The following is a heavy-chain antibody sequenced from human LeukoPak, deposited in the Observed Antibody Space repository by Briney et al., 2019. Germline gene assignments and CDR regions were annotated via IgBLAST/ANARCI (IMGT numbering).Heavy chain of an antibody. CDR1: GGSISISSYY. CDR2: IYYSGST. CDR3: ARVSGVSSSMTFDP. J-gene: IGHJ5*02. Sequence: SETLSLTCTVSGGSISISSYYWGWIRQSPGKGLEWIGSIYYSGSTYYNPSLKSRVTISVDTSKNQFSLKLSSVTAADTAVYYCARVSGVSSSMTFDPWGQGTLVTVSS. V-gene: IGHV4-39*07. D-gene: IGHD6-13*01.